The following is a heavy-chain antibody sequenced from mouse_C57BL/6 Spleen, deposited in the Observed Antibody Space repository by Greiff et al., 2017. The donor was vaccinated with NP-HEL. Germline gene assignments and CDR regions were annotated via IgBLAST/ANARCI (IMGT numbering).Heavy chain of an antibody. CDR3: ARVETAQAEAMDY. J-gene: IGHJ4*01. D-gene: IGHD3-2*02. V-gene: IGHV1-76*01. CDR2: IYPGSGNT. Sequence: VQLQQSGAELVRPGASVKLSCKASGYTFTDYYINWVKQRPGQGLEWIARIYPGSGNTYYNEKFKGKATLTAEKSSSTAYMQLSSLTSEDSAVYFCARVETAQAEAMDYWGQGTSVTVSS. CDR1: GYTFTDYY.